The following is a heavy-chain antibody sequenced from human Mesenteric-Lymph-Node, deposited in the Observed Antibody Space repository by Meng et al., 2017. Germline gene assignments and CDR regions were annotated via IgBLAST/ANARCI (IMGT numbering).Heavy chain of an antibody. Sequence: GESLKISCAASGFTFSSYGMHWVRQAPGKGLEWVAVIWYDGSNKYYADSVKGRFTISRDNSKNTLYLQMNSLRAKDTAVYYCARGGRELYYYCGMDVWGQGTTVTVSS. CDR2: IWYDGSNK. CDR1: GFTFSSYG. J-gene: IGHJ6*02. D-gene: IGHD1-26*01. CDR3: ARGGRELYYYCGMDV. V-gene: IGHV3-33*01.